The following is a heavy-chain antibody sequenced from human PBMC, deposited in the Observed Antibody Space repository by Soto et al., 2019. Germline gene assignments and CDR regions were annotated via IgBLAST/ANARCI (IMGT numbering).Heavy chain of an antibody. CDR1: GGTFSSYA. Sequence: QVQLVQSGAEAKRPGSSVKVSCKASGGTFSSYAISWVRQAPGQGLEWLGGIIPSFGTGNYLQNFQGRLTITADESTSTVYMELSGLTSGDTAVYYCARERGGYNRGDFEFWGQGTLVTVSS. CDR2: IIPSFGTG. CDR3: ARERGGYNRGDFEF. D-gene: IGHD5-12*01. V-gene: IGHV1-69*01. J-gene: IGHJ4*02.